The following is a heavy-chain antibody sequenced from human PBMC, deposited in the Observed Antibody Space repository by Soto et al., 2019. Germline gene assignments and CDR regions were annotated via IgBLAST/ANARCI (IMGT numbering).Heavy chain of an antibody. J-gene: IGHJ3*02. D-gene: IGHD1-7*01. CDR3: ARERVETIDI. CDR2: IYNSGGT. Sequence: QVQLQESGPGLVKPSETLSLTCTVSGDSIRSYYWTWIRQTPGKGLEWIGYIYNSGGTNYNPSLKSRVTISADTSKNQFSLKVSSVTAAHTAVYYCARERVETIDIWGQGTMVTVSS. V-gene: IGHV4-59*01. CDR1: GDSIRSYY.